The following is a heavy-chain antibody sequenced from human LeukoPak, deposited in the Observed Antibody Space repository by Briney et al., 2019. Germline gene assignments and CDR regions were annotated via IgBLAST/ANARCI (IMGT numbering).Heavy chain of an antibody. V-gene: IGHV4-4*07. Sequence: SETLSLTCAVSGYSISSGYYWGWIRQPAGKGLEWIGRIYTSGSTNFNLSLKSRVTMSVDTSKNQFSLKLSSVTAADTAVYYCARGDGGDYFDYWGQGTLVTVSS. CDR3: ARGDGGDYFDY. J-gene: IGHJ4*02. D-gene: IGHD5-24*01. CDR1: GYSISSGYY. CDR2: IYTSGST.